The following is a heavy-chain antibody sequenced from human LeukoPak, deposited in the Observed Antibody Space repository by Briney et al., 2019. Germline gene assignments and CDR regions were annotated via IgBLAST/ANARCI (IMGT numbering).Heavy chain of an antibody. CDR3: ASSYCSGGSCYVGGWFDP. CDR1: GGSFSGYY. CDR2: INHSGST. D-gene: IGHD2-15*01. V-gene: IGHV4-34*01. J-gene: IGHJ5*02. Sequence: PSETLSLTCAVYGGSFSGYYWSWIRQPPGKGLEWIGEINHSGSTNYNPSLKSRVTISVDTSKNQFSLKLSSVTAADTAVYYCASSYCSGGSCYVGGWFDPWGQGTLVTVSS.